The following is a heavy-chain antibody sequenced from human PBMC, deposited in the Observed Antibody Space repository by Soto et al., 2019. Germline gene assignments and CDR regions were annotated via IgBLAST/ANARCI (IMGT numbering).Heavy chain of an antibody. Sequence: GESLKISCKGPGYSFTSYWIGWVRQMPGKGLEWVGIIYPGDSDTRYSPSFQGQVTISADKSISTAYLQWSSLKASDTAMYYCARQTRRAYSSTTDSFYYYYGMDVWGQGTTVTVYS. CDR2: IYPGDSDT. D-gene: IGHD2-2*01. CDR1: GYSFTSYW. J-gene: IGHJ6*02. V-gene: IGHV5-51*01. CDR3: ARQTRRAYSSTTDSFYYYYGMDV.